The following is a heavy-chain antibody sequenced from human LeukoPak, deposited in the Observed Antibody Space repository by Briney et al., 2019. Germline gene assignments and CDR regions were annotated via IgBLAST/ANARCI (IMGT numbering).Heavy chain of an antibody. CDR3: ARYVYDSSGYYYYYYYYMGV. J-gene: IGHJ6*03. CDR1: GGSFSGYY. Sequence: SETLSLTCAVYGGSFSGYYWSWIRQPPGKGLEWIGEINHSGSSNYNPSLKSRVTISVETSKNQFSLKLSSVTAADTAVYYCARYVYDSSGYYYYYYYYMGVWGKGTTVTVSS. V-gene: IGHV4-34*01. CDR2: INHSGSS. D-gene: IGHD3-22*01.